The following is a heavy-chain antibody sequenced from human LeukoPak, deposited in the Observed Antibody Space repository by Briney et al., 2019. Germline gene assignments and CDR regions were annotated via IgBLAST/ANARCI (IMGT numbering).Heavy chain of an antibody. V-gene: IGHV3-23*01. J-gene: IGHJ4*02. D-gene: IGHD1-1*01. CDR3: AKEVSWNLHYFDY. CDR2: ISGSSGTT. Sequence: GESLKISCAASGFTFSSYAMIWVRQAPGKGLEWVSVISGSSGTTYYADSVKGRFTISRDNSKNTLYLQMNSLRAEDTAVYYCAKEVSWNLHYFDYWGQGTLVTVSS. CDR1: GFTFSSYA.